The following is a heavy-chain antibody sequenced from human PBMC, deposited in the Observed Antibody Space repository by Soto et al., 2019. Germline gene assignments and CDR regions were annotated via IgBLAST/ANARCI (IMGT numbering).Heavy chain of an antibody. CDR1: GYTFTSYG. CDR3: ARDLGRGYYDSSGYSYYYYGMDV. J-gene: IGHJ6*02. CDR2: ISAYNGNT. D-gene: IGHD3-22*01. Sequence: QVQLVQSGAEVKKPGASVKVSCKASGYTFTSYGISWVRQAPGQGLEWMGWISAYNGNTNYAQKLQGTVTMTTDTSTSTAYMELRSLRSDDTAVYYCARDLGRGYYDSSGYSYYYYGMDVWGQGTTVTVSS. V-gene: IGHV1-18*04.